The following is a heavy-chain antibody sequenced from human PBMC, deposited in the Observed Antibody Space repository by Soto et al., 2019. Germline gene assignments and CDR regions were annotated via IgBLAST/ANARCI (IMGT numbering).Heavy chain of an antibody. V-gene: IGHV4-34*01. D-gene: IGHD3-16*02. Sequence: SDTLSLTCAVSGGSFSGYYWSWIRQPPGKGLEWIGEINHSGSTNYNPSLKSRVTISVDTSKNQFSLKLSSVTAADTAVYYCARGYDYVWGSYRYTHVSFDYWGQGTLVTVTS. CDR2: INHSGST. J-gene: IGHJ4*02. CDR3: ARGYDYVWGSYRYTHVSFDY. CDR1: GGSFSGYY.